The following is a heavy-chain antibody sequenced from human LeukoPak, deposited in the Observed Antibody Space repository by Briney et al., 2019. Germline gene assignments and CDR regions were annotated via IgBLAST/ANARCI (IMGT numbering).Heavy chain of an antibody. J-gene: IGHJ4*02. D-gene: IGHD6-6*01. CDR1: GFTFSSYG. CDR3: ARVQGGAARREGYYFDY. CDR2: IWYDGSNK. V-gene: IGHV3-33*01. Sequence: GRSLRLSCAASGFTFSSYGMHWVRQAPGKGLEWVAVIWYDGSNKYYADSVKGRFTISRDNSKNTLYLQMNSLRAEDTAVYYCARVQGGAARREGYYFDYWGQGTLVTVSS.